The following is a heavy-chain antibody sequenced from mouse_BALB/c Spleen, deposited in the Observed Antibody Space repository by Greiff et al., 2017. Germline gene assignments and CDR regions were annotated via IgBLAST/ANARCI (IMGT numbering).Heavy chain of an antibody. J-gene: IGHJ4*01. CDR3: AIGGGLGPREYDAMDY. V-gene: IGHV5-6-5*01. CDR2: ISSGGST. D-gene: IGHD3-1*01. CDR1: GFTFSSYA. Sequence: EVQLVESGGGLVKPGGSLKLSCAASGFTFSSYAMSWVRQTPAKRLEWVASISSGGSTYYPDSVKGRLTISRDNPRNSLYLQMSSLRSEDTAMYYCAIGGGLGPREYDAMDYWGQGTSVTVSA.